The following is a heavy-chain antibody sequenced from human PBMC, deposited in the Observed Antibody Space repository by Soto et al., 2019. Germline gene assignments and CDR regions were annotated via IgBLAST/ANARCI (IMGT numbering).Heavy chain of an antibody. CDR1: GGSISSYY. J-gene: IGHJ6*03. Sequence: PSETLSLTCTVSGGSISSYYWSWIRQPPGKGLEWIGYIYYSGSTNYNPSLKSRVTISVDTSKNQFSLKLSSVTAADTAVYYCARQPTTAYYYYYYMDVWGKGTTVTVSS. CDR3: ARQPTTAYYYYYYMDV. V-gene: IGHV4-59*08. D-gene: IGHD1-1*01. CDR2: IYYSGST.